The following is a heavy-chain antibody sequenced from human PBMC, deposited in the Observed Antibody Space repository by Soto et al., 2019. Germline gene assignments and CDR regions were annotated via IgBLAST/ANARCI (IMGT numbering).Heavy chain of an antibody. V-gene: IGHV3-21*01. Sequence: GGSLRLSCAASGFTFSSYSMNWVRQAPGKGLEWVSSISSSSSYIYYADSVKGRFTISRDNAKNSLYLQMNSLRAEDTAVYYCARDDPTGTTSPFFDYWGQGTLVTVSS. J-gene: IGHJ4*02. CDR2: ISSSSSYI. D-gene: IGHD1-1*01. CDR3: ARDDPTGTTSPFFDY. CDR1: GFTFSSYS.